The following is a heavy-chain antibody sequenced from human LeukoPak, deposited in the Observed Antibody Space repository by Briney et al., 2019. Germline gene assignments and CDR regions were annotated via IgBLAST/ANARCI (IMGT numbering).Heavy chain of an antibody. CDR3: ADSYCSSTSCSDAFDI. D-gene: IGHD2-2*01. V-gene: IGHV1-2*02. CDR2: INPNSGGT. J-gene: IGHJ3*02. CDR1: GYTFTGYY. Sequence: ASVKVSCKASGYTFTGYYMHWVRQAPGQGLEWIGWINPNSGGTNYAQKFQGRVTMTRDTSISTAYMELSRLRSDDTAVYYCADSYCSSTSCSDAFDIWGQGTMVTVSS.